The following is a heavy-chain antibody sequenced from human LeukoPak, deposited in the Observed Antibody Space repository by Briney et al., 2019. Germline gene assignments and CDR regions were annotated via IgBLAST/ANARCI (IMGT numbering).Heavy chain of an antibody. Sequence: SETLSLTCAVYGGSFGGYYWSWIRQPPGKGLEWIGEINHSGSTNYNPSLKSRVTISVDTSKNQFSLKLSSVTAADTAVYYCARGNGIAAAGSPSYYGMDVWGQGTTVTVSS. V-gene: IGHV4-34*01. CDR1: GGSFGGYY. J-gene: IGHJ6*02. D-gene: IGHD6-13*01. CDR2: INHSGST. CDR3: ARGNGIAAAGSPSYYGMDV.